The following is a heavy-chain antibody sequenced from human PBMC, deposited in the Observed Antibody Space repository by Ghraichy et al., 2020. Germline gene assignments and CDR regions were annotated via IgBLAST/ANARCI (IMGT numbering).Heavy chain of an antibody. D-gene: IGHD1-26*01. CDR2: IEGSGGNT. J-gene: IGHJ4*02. CDR1: GFTFSTYA. V-gene: IGHV3-23*01. CDR3: AKQRIVGYTSFDY. Sequence: GGSLRLSCAASGFTFSTYAMSWVRQAPGKGLEWVSAIEGSGGNTFYADSVTGRFTISRDDSKNTLYLQMNSLRADDTAVYYCAKQRIVGYTSFDYWGQGTLVTVSS.